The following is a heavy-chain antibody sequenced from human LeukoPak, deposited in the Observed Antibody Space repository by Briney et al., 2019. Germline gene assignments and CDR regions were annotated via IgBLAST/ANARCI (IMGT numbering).Heavy chain of an antibody. CDR1: GGSISRYY. Sequence: SETLSLTCTVSGGSISRYYWNWLRQPPRKGREGIGYIYTRGSTNYNPSLKSRVTISADTSKSQFSLRLSSVTAADTAVYYCARLDLGGYYSFFYYHIDVWGRGTTVIVSS. CDR2: IYTRGST. J-gene: IGHJ6*03. D-gene: IGHD3-22*01. V-gene: IGHV4-4*08. CDR3: ARLDLGGYYSFFYYHIDV.